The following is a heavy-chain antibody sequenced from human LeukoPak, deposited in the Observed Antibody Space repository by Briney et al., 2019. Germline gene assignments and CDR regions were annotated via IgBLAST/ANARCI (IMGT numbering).Heavy chain of an antibody. D-gene: IGHD4-17*01. Sequence: TSETLSLTCAVYGGSFSGYYWSWIRQPPGKGLERIGEINHSGSTNYNPSLKSRVTISVDTSKNQFSLKLSSVTAADTAVYYCARGPRTVTTGFDYWGQGTLVTVSS. J-gene: IGHJ4*02. V-gene: IGHV4-34*01. CDR3: ARGPRTVTTGFDY. CDR1: GGSFSGYY. CDR2: INHSGST.